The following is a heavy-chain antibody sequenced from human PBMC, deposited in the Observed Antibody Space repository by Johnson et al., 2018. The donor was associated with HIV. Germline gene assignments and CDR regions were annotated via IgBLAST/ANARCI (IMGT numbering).Heavy chain of an antibody. Sequence: VQLVESGGGLVQPGGSLRLSCVASGFTFSSYWMSWVRQAPGKGLECVANIKQDASEKYYVDSLKGRFTIARDNAKNSRYLQMNSLRAEDTAVYYCARDDDYSKVRAFDIWGQGTMVTVSS. CDR2: IKQDASEK. CDR1: GFTFSSYW. J-gene: IGHJ3*02. CDR3: ARDDDYSKVRAFDI. D-gene: IGHD4-11*01. V-gene: IGHV3-7*01.